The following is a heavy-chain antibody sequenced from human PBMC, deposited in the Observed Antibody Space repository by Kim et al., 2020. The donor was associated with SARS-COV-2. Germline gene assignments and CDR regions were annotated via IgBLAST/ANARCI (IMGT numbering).Heavy chain of an antibody. CDR1: GYTFTSYD. J-gene: IGHJ6*03. CDR3: AREHGYSSSWSPRFSAYYYYMDV. CDR2: MNPNSGNT. D-gene: IGHD6-13*01. Sequence: ASVKVSCKASGYTFTSYDINWVRQATGQGLEWMGWMNPNSGNTGYAQKFQGRVTMTRNTSISTAYMELSSLRSEDTAVYYCAREHGYSSSWSPRFSAYYYYMDVWGKGTTVTVSS. V-gene: IGHV1-8*01.